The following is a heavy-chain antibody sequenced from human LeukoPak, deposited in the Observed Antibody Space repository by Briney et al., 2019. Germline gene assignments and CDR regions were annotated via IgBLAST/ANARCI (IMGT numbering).Heavy chain of an antibody. J-gene: IGHJ4*02. V-gene: IGHV5-51*01. CDR3: ARRGGWYAST. D-gene: IGHD6-19*01. CDR2: IYPGDSDT. CDR1: GYNFATYW. Sequence: GESLKISCKGSGYNFATYWIGWVRQMPGKGLEWMRIIYPGDSDTRYRPTFQGQVTISADKSIYTAYLHWRSLEASDTAMYYCARRGGWYASTWGQGTLVTVSS.